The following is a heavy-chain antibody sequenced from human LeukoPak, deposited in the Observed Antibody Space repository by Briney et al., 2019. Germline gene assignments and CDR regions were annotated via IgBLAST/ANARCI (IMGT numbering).Heavy chain of an antibody. CDR1: GFTFSSYS. CDR2: ISSSSSYI. D-gene: IGHD5-24*01. V-gene: IGHV3-21*04. J-gene: IGHJ4*02. Sequence: PGGSLRLSCAASGFTFSSYSMNWVRQAPGKGLEWVSSISSSSSYIYYADSVKGRFTISRDNSKNTLYLQMNSLRDEDTAVYYCAKGKIKRWLQSTTTDPYDYWGQGTLVTVSS. CDR3: AKGKIKRWLQSTTTDPYDY.